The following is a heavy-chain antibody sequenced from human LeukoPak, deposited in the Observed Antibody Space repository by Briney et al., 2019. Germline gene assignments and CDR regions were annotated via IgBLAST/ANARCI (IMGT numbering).Heavy chain of an antibody. V-gene: IGHV1-69*05. D-gene: IGHD5-18*01. CDR3: SRRGGGGYSYGYDAFDI. J-gene: IGHJ3*02. Sequence: SVKVSCKASGGTFSSYAISWVRQAPGQGLELMGRIIPIFGTANYGQKFQGRVTITTDESTSTAYMELSSLRSEDTAVYYCSRRGGGGYSYGYDAFDIWGQGTMVTVSS. CDR1: GGTFSSYA. CDR2: IIPIFGTA.